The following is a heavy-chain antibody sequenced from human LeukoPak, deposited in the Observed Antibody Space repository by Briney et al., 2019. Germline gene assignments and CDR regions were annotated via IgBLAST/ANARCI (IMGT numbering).Heavy chain of an antibody. CDR3: AQPDF. CDR2: IRFDGSTK. J-gene: IGHJ4*02. V-gene: IGHV3-30*02. Sequence: QAGGSRRLSCVASGITFRSSSMHWVRQAPGKGLEWLAFIRFDGSTKYYADSVKGRFTVSRDNSKSTLYLQMNSLRAEDTAVYYCAQPDFWGQGTLVTVSS. CDR1: GITFRSSS.